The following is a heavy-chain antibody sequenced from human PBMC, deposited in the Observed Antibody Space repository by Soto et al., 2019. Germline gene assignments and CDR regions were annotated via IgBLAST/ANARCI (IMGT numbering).Heavy chain of an antibody. CDR1: GGSISSGGYY. V-gene: IGHV4-31*03. CDR3: ARDLPERGYFDL. CDR2: IYYSGST. D-gene: IGHD1-1*01. J-gene: IGHJ2*01. Sequence: QVQLQESGPGLVKPSQTLSLTCTVSGGSISSGGYYWSWIRQHPGKGLEWIGYIYYSGSTYYNPSLKSRVTISVDTAKNQFSLKLSSVTAADTAVYYCARDLPERGYFDLWGRGTLVTVSS.